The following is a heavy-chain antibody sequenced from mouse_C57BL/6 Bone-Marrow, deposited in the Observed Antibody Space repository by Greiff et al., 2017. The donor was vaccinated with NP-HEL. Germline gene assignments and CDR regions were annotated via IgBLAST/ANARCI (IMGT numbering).Heavy chain of an antibody. CDR2: IDPSDSYT. Sequence: QVQLQQPGAELVMPGASVKLSCKASGYTFTSYWMHWVKQRPGQGLEWIGEIDPSDSYTNYNQKFKGKSTLTVDKSSSTAYMQLISLTSEDSAVYYCARSNHYYGSSYDLYFDVWGTGTTVTVSS. CDR3: ARSNHYYGSSYDLYFDV. J-gene: IGHJ1*03. V-gene: IGHV1-69*01. D-gene: IGHD1-1*01. CDR1: GYTFTSYW.